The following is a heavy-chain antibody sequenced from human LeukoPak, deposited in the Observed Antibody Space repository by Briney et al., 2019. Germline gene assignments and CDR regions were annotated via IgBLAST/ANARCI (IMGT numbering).Heavy chain of an antibody. CDR1: GYTFTGYY. V-gene: IGHV1-2*02. Sequence: ASVKVSCKASGYTFTGYYVHWVRQAPGQGLEWMGWINPNSGGTNYAQKFQGRVTMTRDTSISTAYVELSRLRSDDTAVYYCARGGSGYYFYFDYWGQGTLVTVSS. J-gene: IGHJ4*02. D-gene: IGHD3-22*01. CDR2: INPNSGGT. CDR3: ARGGSGYYFYFDY.